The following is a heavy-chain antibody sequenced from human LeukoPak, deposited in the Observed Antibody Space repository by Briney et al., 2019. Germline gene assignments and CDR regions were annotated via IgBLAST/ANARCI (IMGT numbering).Heavy chain of an antibody. Sequence: GGSLRLPCAASGVTLRSYCRHWVPQAPGKGLVWVSRINSDGSSKSYADSVKGRFTISRDKAKNTLYLQMNSLRAEAKDVYYCARRMDRSGWNYYYGMDVWGQGTTVTVSS. D-gene: IGHD6-19*01. CDR3: ARRMDRSGWNYYYGMDV. CDR2: INSDGSSK. J-gene: IGHJ6*02. CDR1: GVTLRSYC. V-gene: IGHV3-74*01.